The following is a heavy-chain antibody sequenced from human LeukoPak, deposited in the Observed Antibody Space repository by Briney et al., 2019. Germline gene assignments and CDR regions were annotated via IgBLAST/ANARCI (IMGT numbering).Heavy chain of an antibody. V-gene: IGHV3-23*01. J-gene: IGHJ4*02. CDR2: ISGSGRSL. Sequence: PGGSLGLSCAASGFNSNDYAMSWARQAAGKGLEWVSSISGSGRSLYYADSIKGRFNISRDNSKHILYLQMDSLRAEDTAIYYCATEVVYWGQGALVTVSS. CDR1: GFNSNDYA. CDR3: ATEVVY.